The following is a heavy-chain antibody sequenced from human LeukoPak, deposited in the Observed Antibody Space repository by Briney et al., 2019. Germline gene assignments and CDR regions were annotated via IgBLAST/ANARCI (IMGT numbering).Heavy chain of an antibody. CDR2: IRSKPNRHAT. J-gene: IGHJ4*02. Sequence: PGGSLRLSCAASGFTFSSYSMNWVRQPAGKGLEWVGRIRSKPNRHATAYAASVNGRFTISRDDSKNTAYLQMDNLKTEDTAIYYCTRYEMYRSGSDYWGQGTLVTVSS. CDR1: GFTFSSYS. CDR3: TRYEMYRSGSDY. V-gene: IGHV3-73*01. D-gene: IGHD6-19*01.